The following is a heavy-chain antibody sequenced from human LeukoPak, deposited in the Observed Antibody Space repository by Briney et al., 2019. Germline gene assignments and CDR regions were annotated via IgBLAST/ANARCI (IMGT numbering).Heavy chain of an antibody. J-gene: IGHJ4*02. Sequence: GGSLRLSCAASGFTFFTYSMDWVRQAPGKGLEWVAVVSYDGSNKNYADSVKGRLTISRDNSKITLYLQMNSLRPDDTAVYYCARGVTEDTGVAQFDSWGQGSLVTVSS. CDR1: GFTFFTYS. V-gene: IGHV3-30*04. CDR2: VSYDGSNK. D-gene: IGHD3-3*01. CDR3: ARGVTEDTGVAQFDS.